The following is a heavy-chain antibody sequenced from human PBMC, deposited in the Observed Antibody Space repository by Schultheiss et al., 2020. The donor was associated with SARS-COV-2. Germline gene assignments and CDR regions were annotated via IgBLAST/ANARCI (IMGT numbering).Heavy chain of an antibody. CDR2: INPNSCGT. CDR1: GYTFTGYY. V-gene: IGHV1-2*02. D-gene: IGHD2-2*02. CDR3: ARCGYCSSTSCYTAIYYYYYMDV. J-gene: IGHJ6*03. Sequence: ASVKVSCKASGYTFTGYYMHWVRQAPGQGLEWMGWINPNSCGTNYAQKFQGRVTMTRDTSISTAYMELSRLRSDDTAVYYCARCGYCSSTSCYTAIYYYYYMDVWGKGTTVTVSS.